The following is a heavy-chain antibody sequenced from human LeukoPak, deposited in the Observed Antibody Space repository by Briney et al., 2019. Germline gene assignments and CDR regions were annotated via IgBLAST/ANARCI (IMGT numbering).Heavy chain of an antibody. CDR1: GFTFSSSA. CDR2: ISGSSGST. D-gene: IGHD3-22*01. CDR3: AKARLVVSSPSDAFDI. Sequence: PGGSLRLSCAASGFTFSSSAMSWVRQAPGKGLEWVSTISGSSGSTYYADSVKDRFTISRDNSKNTLYLQMNSLRAEDTAVYYCAKARLVVSSPSDAFDIWGQGTMVTASS. V-gene: IGHV3-23*01. J-gene: IGHJ3*02.